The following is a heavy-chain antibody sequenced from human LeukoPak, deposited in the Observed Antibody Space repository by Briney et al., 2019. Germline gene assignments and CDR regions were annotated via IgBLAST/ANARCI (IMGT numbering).Heavy chain of an antibody. J-gene: IGHJ4*02. D-gene: IGHD5-12*01. V-gene: IGHV3-21*04. CDR1: GFTFSSNN. CDR3: AKHDVDIVATIVPLIDY. Sequence: GGSLRLSCVASGFTFSSNNMNWVRQAPGKGLEWVSCISGDSRYIYYADSVKGRFTISRDNSKNTLYLQMNSLRAEETAVYYCAKHDVDIVATIVPLIDYWGQGTLVTVSS. CDR2: ISGDSRYI.